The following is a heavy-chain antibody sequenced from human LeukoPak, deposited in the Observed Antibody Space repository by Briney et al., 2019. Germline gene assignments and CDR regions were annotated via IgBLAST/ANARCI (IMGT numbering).Heavy chain of an antibody. CDR3: ASGRFDVYGGFERGDYFDS. CDR2: IYYSEFT. Sequence: SETLSLTCTVSGGSIDSNNAYWAWLRQPPGKGLEWIGSIYYSEFTHDNPSLKSRVSISVDTSTNQFSLKLDSVTAVDTAVYYCASGRFDVYGGFERGDYFDSWGQGTLVTVSS. J-gene: IGHJ4*02. CDR1: GGSIDSNNAY. V-gene: IGHV4-39*01. D-gene: IGHD4-23*01.